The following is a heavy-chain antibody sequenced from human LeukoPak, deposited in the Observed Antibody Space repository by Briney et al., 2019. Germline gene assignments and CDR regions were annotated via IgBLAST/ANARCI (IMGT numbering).Heavy chain of an antibody. CDR3: ARARGKIAARPFDY. CDR2: IYYSGTT. Sequence: ASETLSLTCTVSGGSISSYYWSWIRQPPGKGLEYIGYIYYSGTTYYNPSLNSRVTISLDTSKNQFSLRLRSVTAADTAVYYCARARGKIAARPFDYWGQGTLVTVSS. V-gene: IGHV4-59*01. J-gene: IGHJ4*02. D-gene: IGHD6-6*01. CDR1: GGSISSYY.